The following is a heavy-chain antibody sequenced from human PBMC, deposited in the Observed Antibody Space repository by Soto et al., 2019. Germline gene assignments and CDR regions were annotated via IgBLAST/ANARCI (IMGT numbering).Heavy chain of an antibody. D-gene: IGHD2-15*01. CDR1: GFTFSSYA. CDR2: ISYDGSNK. V-gene: IGHV3-30-3*01. J-gene: IGHJ6*02. Sequence: QVQLVESGGGVVQPGRSLRLSCAASGFTFSSYAMHWVRQAPGKGLEWVAIISYDGSNKYYADSVKGRFTISRDNSKNTLYLQMSGLRAEDTAVYYCARVRDSSGAPSYYGMDVWGQGTTVTVSS. CDR3: ARVRDSSGAPSYYGMDV.